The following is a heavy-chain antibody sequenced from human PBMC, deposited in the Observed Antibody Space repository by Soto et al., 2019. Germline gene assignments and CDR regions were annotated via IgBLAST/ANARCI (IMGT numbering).Heavy chain of an antibody. CDR1: GGSISSGGYS. J-gene: IGHJ4*02. V-gene: IGHV4-30-2*05. CDR3: ASSELELRI. CDR2: MYHSGST. Sequence: SETLSLTCAVSGGSISSGGYSWSWIRQPPGKGLEWIGYMYHSGSTYYNPSLKSRVTISVDTSKNQFSLKLSSVTAADTAVYYCASSELELRIWGQGTLVTVSS. D-gene: IGHD1-7*01.